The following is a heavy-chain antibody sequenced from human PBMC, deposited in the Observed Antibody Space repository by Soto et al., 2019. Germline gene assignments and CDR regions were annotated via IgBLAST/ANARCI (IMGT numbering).Heavy chain of an antibody. CDR1: GGSISSGGYY. J-gene: IGHJ2*01. CDR2: IYYSGST. Sequence: QVQLQESGPGLVKPSQTLSLTCTVSGGSISSGGYYWSWIRQHPGKGLGWIGYIYYSGSTYYNPSLKSRVTIPLDTSKNQFSMKLSSVSAADTDVYYYARDDAPGQYFDLWGRGTLVTVSS. CDR3: ARDDAPGQYFDL. V-gene: IGHV4-31*03.